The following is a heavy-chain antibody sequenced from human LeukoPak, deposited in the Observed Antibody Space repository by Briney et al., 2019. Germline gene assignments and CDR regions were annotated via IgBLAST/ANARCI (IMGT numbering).Heavy chain of an antibody. J-gene: IGHJ6*03. CDR2: IKQDGSEK. Sequence: GGSLRLSCAASGFTFSSYWMSWVRQAPGKGLEWVANIKQDGSEKYYVDSVKGRFTISRDNAKNSLYLQMNSLRAEDTALYYCARDRYNWNDGNYYYYMDVWGKGTTVTVSS. V-gene: IGHV3-7*03. CDR1: GFTFSSYW. D-gene: IGHD1-20*01. CDR3: ARDRYNWNDGNYYYYMDV.